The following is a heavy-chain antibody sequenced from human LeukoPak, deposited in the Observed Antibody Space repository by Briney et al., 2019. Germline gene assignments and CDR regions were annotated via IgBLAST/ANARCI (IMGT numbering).Heavy chain of an antibody. D-gene: IGHD2-2*01. CDR2: IIPIFGTA. V-gene: IGHV1-69*13. CDR3: ARVPGPRYCSSTIGPCYYYYGMDV. Sequence: SVKVSCKASGGTFSSYAISWVRQAPGQGLEWMGGIIPIFGTANYAQRFQGRVTITADESTSTAYMELSSLRSEDTAVYYCARVPGPRYCSSTIGPCYYYYGMDVWGKGTTVTVSS. J-gene: IGHJ6*04. CDR1: GGTFSSYA.